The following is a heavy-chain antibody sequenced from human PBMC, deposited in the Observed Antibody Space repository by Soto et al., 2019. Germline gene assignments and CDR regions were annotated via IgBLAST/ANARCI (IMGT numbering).Heavy chain of an antibody. Sequence: QVPLEQSGAEVKKPGSSVKVSCKASGGTLSDHGVAWLRQAPGQGLEWMGGTIPVFNTAKYAQTFQGRVTVTADKFTNIAYMELSSLRSEDTAFYFCARGVYGSGNYYTGPSAFDIWGQGTMVIVSS. V-gene: IGHV1-69*06. CDR3: ARGVYGSGNYYTGPSAFDI. D-gene: IGHD3-10*01. J-gene: IGHJ3*02. CDR2: TIPVFNTA. CDR1: GGTLSDHG.